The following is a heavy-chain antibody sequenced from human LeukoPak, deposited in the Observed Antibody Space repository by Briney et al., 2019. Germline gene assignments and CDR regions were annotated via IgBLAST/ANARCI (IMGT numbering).Heavy chain of an antibody. Sequence: SETLSLTCIVSGGSISSYYWSWIRQPPGKGLEWIGYIYYSGSTNYNPSLKSRVTISVDTSKNQFSLKLSSVTAADTAVYYCARALRARITGTTASVYGMDVWGQGTTVTVSS. CDR2: IYYSGST. CDR3: ARALRARITGTTASVYGMDV. V-gene: IGHV4-59*01. CDR1: GGSISSYY. D-gene: IGHD1-20*01. J-gene: IGHJ6*02.